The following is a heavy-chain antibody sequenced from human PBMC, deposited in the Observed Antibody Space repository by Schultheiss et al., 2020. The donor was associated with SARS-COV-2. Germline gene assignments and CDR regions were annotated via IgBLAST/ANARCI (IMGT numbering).Heavy chain of an antibody. CDR2: ISSSGSTM. J-gene: IGHJ4*02. CDR3: AKEHSSSSLWYFDS. V-gene: IGHV3-11*01. D-gene: IGHD6-6*01. CDR1: GLTFSNYA. Sequence: GGSLRLSCGASGLTFSNYAMSWVRQAPGKGLEWLSYISSSGSTMYYADSVKGRFTISRDNAKNSLYLQMNSLRAEDTAVYYCAKEHSSSSLWYFDSWGQGTLVTVSS.